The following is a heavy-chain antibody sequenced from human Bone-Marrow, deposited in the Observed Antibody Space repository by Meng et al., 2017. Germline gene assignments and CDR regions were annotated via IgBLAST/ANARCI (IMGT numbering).Heavy chain of an antibody. CDR3: ARVRVEYWYFDL. CDR1: GATSSSCNW. Sequence: QVQPQGAGPGAVKPAGPLTLTCAVGGATSSSCNWWSWARQPPGKGLEWIGQIYHSESTNYNPSLKSRVTISLDKSKNQFSLKLSSVTAADTAVYYCARVRVEYWYFDLWGRGTLVTVSS. J-gene: IGHJ2*01. V-gene: IGHV4-4*02. CDR2: IYHSEST.